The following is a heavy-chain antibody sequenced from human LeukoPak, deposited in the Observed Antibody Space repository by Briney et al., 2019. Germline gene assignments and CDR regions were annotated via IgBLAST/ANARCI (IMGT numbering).Heavy chain of an antibody. D-gene: IGHD6-19*01. CDR3: ARDLPSGVAVAAPDAFDI. CDR1: GFTFRSYS. Sequence: PGGSLRLSCAASGFTFRSYSMNWVRQAPGKGLEWVSYISSSSSTIYYADSVKGRFTISRDNAKNSLYLQMNSLRAEDTAVYYCARDLPSGVAVAAPDAFDIWGQGTMVTVSS. V-gene: IGHV3-48*01. CDR2: ISSSSSTI. J-gene: IGHJ3*02.